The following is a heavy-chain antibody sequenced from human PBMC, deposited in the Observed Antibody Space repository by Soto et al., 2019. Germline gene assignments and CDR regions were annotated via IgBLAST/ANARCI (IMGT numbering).Heavy chain of an antibody. V-gene: IGHV3-7*01. CDR2: IKQDGSEK. J-gene: IGHJ4*02. D-gene: IGHD3-9*01. CDR3: ARAIGYYDILTGYYRYFDY. CDR1: GFTFSSYW. Sequence: GGSLRLSCAASGFTFSSYWMSWVRQAPGKGLEWVANIKQDGSEKYYVDSVQGRFTISRDNAKNSLYLQMNSLRAEDTAVYYCARAIGYYDILTGYYRYFDYWGQGTLVTVSS.